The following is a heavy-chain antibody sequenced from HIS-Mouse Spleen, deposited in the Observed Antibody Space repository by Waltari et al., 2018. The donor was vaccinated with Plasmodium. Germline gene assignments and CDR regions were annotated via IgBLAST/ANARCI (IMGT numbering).Heavy chain of an antibody. CDR2: IYYSGST. CDR1: GGSISSYY. CDR3: ARVGRRIWGAFDI. D-gene: IGHD3-16*01. J-gene: IGHJ3*02. Sequence: QVQLQESGPGLVKPSETLSLTCTVSGGSISSYYWSWIRQPPGKGLEWIGYIYYSGSTNYNPALKGRVTISVYTSKNQFSLKLSSVTAADTAVYYCARVGRRIWGAFDIWGQGTMVTVTS. V-gene: IGHV4-59*01.